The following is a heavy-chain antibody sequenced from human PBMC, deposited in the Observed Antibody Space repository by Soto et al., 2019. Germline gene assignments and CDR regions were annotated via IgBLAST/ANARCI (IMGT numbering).Heavy chain of an antibody. J-gene: IGHJ6*02. Sequence: GGSLRLSCAASGFTFSSYGMHWVRQAPGKGLEWVAVIWYDGSNKYYADSVKGRFTISRDNSKNTLYLQMNSLRAEDTAVYYCARPLYDFWSGYDPKIYYYYYGMDVWGQGTTVTVSS. CDR3: ARPLYDFWSGYDPKIYYYYYGMDV. CDR2: IWYDGSNK. D-gene: IGHD3-3*01. V-gene: IGHV3-33*01. CDR1: GFTFSSYG.